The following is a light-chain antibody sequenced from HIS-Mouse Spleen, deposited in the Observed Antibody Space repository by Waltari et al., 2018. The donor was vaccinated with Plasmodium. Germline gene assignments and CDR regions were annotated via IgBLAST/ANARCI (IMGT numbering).Light chain of an antibody. Sequence: DIQMTQSPSSLSASVGDSVTITCRASQGISNYLAWYQQKPGKVPKLLIYAASTLQAGVPSRFSGSGSGTDVTLTISSLQPEDVATYYCQKYNSAPPYTFGQGTKLEIK. CDR2: AAS. CDR1: QGISNY. CDR3: QKYNSAPPYT. V-gene: IGKV1-27*01. J-gene: IGKJ2*01.